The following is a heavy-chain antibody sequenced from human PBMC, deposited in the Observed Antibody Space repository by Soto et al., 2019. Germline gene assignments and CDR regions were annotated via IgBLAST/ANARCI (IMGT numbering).Heavy chain of an antibody. Sequence: ASVKVSCKASGYTFTSYGISWVRQAPGQGLEWMGWINPNSGGTNYAQKFQGWVTMTRDTSISTAYMELSRLRSDDTAVYYCARGNHYSSSWKDNWFDPWGQGTLVTVSS. CDR1: GYTFTSYG. V-gene: IGHV1-2*04. CDR3: ARGNHYSSSWKDNWFDP. J-gene: IGHJ5*02. CDR2: INPNSGGT. D-gene: IGHD6-13*01.